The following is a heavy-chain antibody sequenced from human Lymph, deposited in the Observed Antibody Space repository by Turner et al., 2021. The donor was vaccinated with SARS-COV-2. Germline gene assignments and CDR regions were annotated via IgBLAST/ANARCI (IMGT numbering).Heavy chain of an antibody. J-gene: IGHJ4*02. CDR1: GGTFSTYT. V-gene: IGHV1-69*01. CDR3: TRGETIAAHYDY. D-gene: IGHD6-6*01. Sequence: QVQLVQSEAEVKKPGSSVKVSCKASGGTFSTYTISWVRQAPGQGLEWMGGIIPIFGTANYAQKFQGRVTITADESTSTAYMELSSLRSEDTAVYYCTRGETIAAHYDYWGQGTLVTVSS. CDR2: IIPIFGTA.